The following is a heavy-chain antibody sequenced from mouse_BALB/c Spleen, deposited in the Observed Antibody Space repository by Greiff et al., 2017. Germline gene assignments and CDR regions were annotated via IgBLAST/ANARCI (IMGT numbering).Heavy chain of an antibody. CDR2: ISYSGST. CDR3: ARDYGYDGPWFAY. D-gene: IGHD2-2*01. V-gene: IGHV3-8*02. CDR1: GDSITSGY. J-gene: IGHJ3*01. Sequence: EVKLVESGPSLVKPSQTLSLTCSVTGDSITSGYWNWIRKFPGNKLEYMGYISYSGSTYYNPSLKSRISITRDTSKNQYYLQLNSVTTEDTATYYCARDYGYDGPWFAYWGQGTLVTVSA.